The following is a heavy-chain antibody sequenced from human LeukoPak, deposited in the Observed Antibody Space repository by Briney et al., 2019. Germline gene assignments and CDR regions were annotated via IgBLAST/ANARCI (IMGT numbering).Heavy chain of an antibody. CDR1: GYTFTSYA. CDR2: INAGNGNT. D-gene: IGHD3-10*01. V-gene: IGHV1-3*01. J-gene: IGHJ5*02. Sequence: ASVTVSCKASGYTFTSYAMHWVRQAPGQRLEWMGWINAGNGNTKYSQKFQGRVTITRDTSASTAYMELSSLRSEDTAVYYCARDRSTMVRGVINKHNWFDPWGQGTLVTVSS. CDR3: ARDRSTMVRGVINKHNWFDP.